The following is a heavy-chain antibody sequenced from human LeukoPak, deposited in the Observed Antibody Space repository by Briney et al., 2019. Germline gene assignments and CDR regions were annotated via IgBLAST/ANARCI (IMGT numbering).Heavy chain of an antibody. CDR3: ARAGITMVRGAEFDY. CDR1: AYTFTGYY. D-gene: IGHD3-10*01. V-gene: IGHV1-2*02. Sequence: GASVKVSCTGSAYTFTGYYMHLVRQAPGQGHERMGWINPNSGGTNYAQKFQGRVTMTRDTSISTAYMELSRLRSDDTAVYYCARAGITMVRGAEFDYWGQGTLVTVSS. J-gene: IGHJ4*02. CDR2: INPNSGGT.